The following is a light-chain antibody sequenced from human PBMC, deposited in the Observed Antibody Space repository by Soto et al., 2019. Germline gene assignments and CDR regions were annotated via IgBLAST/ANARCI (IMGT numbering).Light chain of an antibody. Sequence: EIVLTQSPGTLSLSPGERATLSCRASQSISSSYLAGYQQKPGQAPRLLIYAASTRATGIPDRFSGSGSGTDFTLTIRSLEPVDLAVYYCQEYGSSSSTFGQGTQVEIK. J-gene: IGKJ2*01. V-gene: IGKV3-20*01. CDR2: AAS. CDR3: QEYGSSSST. CDR1: QSISSSY.